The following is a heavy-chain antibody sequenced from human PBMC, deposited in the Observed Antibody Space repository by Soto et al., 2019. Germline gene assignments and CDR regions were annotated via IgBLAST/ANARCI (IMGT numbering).Heavy chain of an antibody. CDR2: ISYDGSNK. J-gene: IGHJ4*02. V-gene: IGHV3-30*18. Sequence: GGALRLSCAASGFTFSSYGMHWVRQAPGKGLEWVAVISYDGSNKYYADSVKGRFTISRDNSKNTLYLQMNSLRAEDTAVYYCANRDHIGWGQGTLVTVSS. CDR3: ANRDHIG. D-gene: IGHD2-21*01. CDR1: GFTFSSYG.